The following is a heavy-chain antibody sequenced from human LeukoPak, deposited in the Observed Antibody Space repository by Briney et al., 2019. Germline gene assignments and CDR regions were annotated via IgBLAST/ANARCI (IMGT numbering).Heavy chain of an antibody. CDR3: AKDLGYTSGWSDY. J-gene: IGHJ4*02. Sequence: GSLRLSFAAPGFLFSNYAMSWVRPAPGKGLEWVSGIIGSGGSTYYADSVKGRFAISRDNSKNTLYLQMNSLRAEDTAVYYCAKDLGYTSGWSDYWGQGTLVTVSS. CDR2: IIGSGGST. D-gene: IGHD6-19*01. V-gene: IGHV3-23*01. CDR1: GFLFSNYA.